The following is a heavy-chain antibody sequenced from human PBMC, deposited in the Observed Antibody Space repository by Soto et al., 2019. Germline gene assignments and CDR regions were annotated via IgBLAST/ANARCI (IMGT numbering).Heavy chain of an antibody. CDR3: AKGGSYGDYRSDY. D-gene: IGHD4-17*01. J-gene: IGHJ4*02. V-gene: IGHV3-74*01. CDR1: GFNFSIYW. Sequence: EVQLVEFGGGLAQPGGSLRLSCAASGFNFSIYWMHWVRQAPGKGLVWVSRINSDGSHTDYADSVKGRFTISRDNANNTLYLQISSLGAEDTAVFYCAKGGSYGDYRSDYWGQGNLVNVSS. CDR2: INSDGSHT.